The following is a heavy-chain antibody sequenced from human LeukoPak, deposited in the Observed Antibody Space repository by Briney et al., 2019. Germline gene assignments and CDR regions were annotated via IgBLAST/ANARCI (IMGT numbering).Heavy chain of an antibody. CDR1: GFTFSSYG. CDR3: ARGMVGATYFDY. D-gene: IGHD1-26*01. J-gene: IGHJ4*02. Sequence: AGGSLRLSCAAPGFTFSSYGMHWVRQAPGKGLEWVAVIWYDGINKYYADSVKGRFTISRDNSKNTLYLQMNGLRAEDTAVYYCARGMVGATYFDYWGQGTLVTVSS. V-gene: IGHV3-33*01. CDR2: IWYDGINK.